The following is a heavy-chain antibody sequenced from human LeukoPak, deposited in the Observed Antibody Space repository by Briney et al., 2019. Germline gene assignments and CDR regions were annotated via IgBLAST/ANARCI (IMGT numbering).Heavy chain of an antibody. J-gene: IGHJ4*02. CDR3: ARDHCSRNDN. CDR2: ISSSSSTI. Sequence: GGSLILSCVASGFTFSTYSMTWVRQAPGKGLEWVSYISSSSSTIYYTGSVKGQFTISRDNAKNSVYLHMNSLRDEDTAVYYCARDHCSRNDNWGQGTLVTVSS. CDR1: GFTFSTYS. D-gene: IGHD6-13*01. V-gene: IGHV3-48*02.